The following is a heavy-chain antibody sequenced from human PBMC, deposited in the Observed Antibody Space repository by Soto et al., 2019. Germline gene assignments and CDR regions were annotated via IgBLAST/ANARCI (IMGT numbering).Heavy chain of an antibody. Sequence: QVQLVQCGAEVKKPGSSVKVSWKASGGTFSSYAISWVRQAPGQGLEWMGGIIPIFGTADYAQKFQGRVTITADESTSTAYMELSSLRSEDTAVYYCASHYDSSGYYYRGLDYWGQGTLVTVSS. CDR2: IIPIFGTA. J-gene: IGHJ4*02. D-gene: IGHD3-22*01. V-gene: IGHV1-69*12. CDR3: ASHYDSSGYYYRGLDY. CDR1: GGTFSSYA.